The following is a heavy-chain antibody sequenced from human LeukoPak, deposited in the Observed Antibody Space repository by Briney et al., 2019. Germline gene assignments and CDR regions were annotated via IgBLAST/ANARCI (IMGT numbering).Heavy chain of an antibody. J-gene: IGHJ6*03. V-gene: IGHV3-30*02. D-gene: IGHD3-16*01. Sequence: GGSLRLSCAASGLIFSSYGLHWVRQAPGEGLEWVAYIRHDESKTFYADSVKGRFTISRDNSKNTLYLQMHSLRAEDTALYYCAKPVIPSAYQGTYYMDVWGKGTTVTVSS. CDR1: GLIFSSYG. CDR3: AKPVIPSAYQGTYYMDV. CDR2: IRHDESKT.